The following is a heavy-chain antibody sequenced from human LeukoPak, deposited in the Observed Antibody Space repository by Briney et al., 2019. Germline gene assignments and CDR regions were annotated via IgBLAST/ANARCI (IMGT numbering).Heavy chain of an antibody. Sequence: GGSLRLSCAASGFTVSSNYMSWVRQAPGKGLEWVSVIYSGGSTYYADSVKGRFTISRDNSENTLYLQMNSLRAEDTAVYYCAKGPLIEVAGTTWDYWGQGTLVTVSS. CDR2: IYSGGST. D-gene: IGHD6-19*01. CDR1: GFTVSSNY. CDR3: AKGPLIEVAGTTWDY. V-gene: IGHV3-53*01. J-gene: IGHJ4*02.